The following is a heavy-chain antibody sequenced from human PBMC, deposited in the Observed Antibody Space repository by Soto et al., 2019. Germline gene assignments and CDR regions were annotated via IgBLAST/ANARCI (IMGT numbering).Heavy chain of an antibody. CDR3: ERDRHDQGDFNWFDP. D-gene: IGHD4-17*01. CDR2: ISRGGSPI. V-gene: IGHV3-21*02. J-gene: IGHJ5*02. Sequence: EVQLVESGGGLVKPGGSLRLSCAASGFAFSDFGFNWVRQAPGKGLEWVSFISRGGSPIYYADSLRGRFTISRDDANNSISLQMTRLRPEDTAIYYGERDRHDQGDFNWFDPWGQGALVTVSS. CDR1: GFAFSDFG.